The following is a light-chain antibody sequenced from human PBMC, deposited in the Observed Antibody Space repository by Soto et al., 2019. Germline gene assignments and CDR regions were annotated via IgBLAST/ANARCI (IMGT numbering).Light chain of an antibody. CDR3: QQYNNWPGT. V-gene: IGKV3-15*01. CDR1: QSVSSN. J-gene: IGKJ1*01. Sequence: IMMTQSPATLSMKRGERATLSCRASQSVSSNLAWYQQKPGQAPRLLIYGASNRATGIPARFSGSGSGTEFTLTISSLQSEDFAVYYCQQYNNWPGTFGQGTNV. CDR2: GAS.